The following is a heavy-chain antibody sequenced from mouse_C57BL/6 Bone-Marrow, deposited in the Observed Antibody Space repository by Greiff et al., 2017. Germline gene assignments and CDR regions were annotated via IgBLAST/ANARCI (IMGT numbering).Heavy chain of an antibody. Sequence: QVQLQQPGAELVRPGTSVKLSCKASGYTFTSYWMHWVKQRPGQGLEWIGVIDPSDSYTNYNQKFKGKATLTVATSSSTAYLQLSSLTSEDSAVYYCAGYGSRAWFAYWGQGTLVTVSA. CDR3: AGYGSRAWFAY. D-gene: IGHD1-1*01. J-gene: IGHJ3*01. CDR2: IDPSDSYT. CDR1: GYTFTSYW. V-gene: IGHV1-59*01.